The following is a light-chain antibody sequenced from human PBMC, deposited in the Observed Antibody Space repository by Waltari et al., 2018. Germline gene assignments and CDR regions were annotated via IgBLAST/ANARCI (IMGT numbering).Light chain of an antibody. J-gene: IGKJ1*01. CDR2: GAS. Sequence: EIVLTQSPGTLSLYPGERATLSCRASQRVSRALAWYQQKPGQAPRLLIYGASNRATGIPDRFSGSGSGTDFSLTISSLEPEDFAVYYCQHYLRLPATFGQGTKVEIK. V-gene: IGKV3-20*01. CDR3: QHYLRLPAT. CDR1: QRVSRA.